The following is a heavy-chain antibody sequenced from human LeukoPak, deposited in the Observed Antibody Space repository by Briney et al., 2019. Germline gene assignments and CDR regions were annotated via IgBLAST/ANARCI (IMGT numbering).Heavy chain of an antibody. CDR2: MNPNSGNT. D-gene: IGHD6-13*01. Sequence: ASVTVSCKASGYTFTRYDINWVRQATGQGLAWMGWMNPNSGNTGYAQKFQGRVTMTRNTSISTAYMELSSLRSEDTAVYYCARYSSSWFGYFDYWGQGTLATVSS. J-gene: IGHJ4*02. V-gene: IGHV1-8*01. CDR1: GYTFTRYD. CDR3: ARYSSSWFGYFDY.